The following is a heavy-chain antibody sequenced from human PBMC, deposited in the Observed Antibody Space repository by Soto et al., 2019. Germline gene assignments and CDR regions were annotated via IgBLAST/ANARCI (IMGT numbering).Heavy chain of an antibody. V-gene: IGHV1-2*02. CDR2: INPNTGGT. D-gene: IGHD3-9*01. J-gene: IGHJ3*02. CDR3: ARARWTGTSDVFEI. CDR1: GYSLTAYY. Sequence: ASVKVSCKASGYSLTAYYIHWLRQAPGQGLEWMGWINPNTGGTNYAQKFQGRVTVTTATSLNLVYMELNRLRYDDTAVYYCARARWTGTSDVFEIWGQGAMVTVSS.